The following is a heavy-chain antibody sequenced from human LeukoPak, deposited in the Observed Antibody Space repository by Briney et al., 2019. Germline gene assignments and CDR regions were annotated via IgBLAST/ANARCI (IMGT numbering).Heavy chain of an antibody. V-gene: IGHV3-48*02. D-gene: IGHD5-18*01. J-gene: IGHJ4*02. CDR3: ARDGLHTAHFDY. CDR2: VSDSSDV. CDR1: GFTFSTYT. Sequence: GGALRLSCAASGFTFSTYTMNWVRQAPGKGLEWVSTVSDSSDVHYSDSVKGRFTISRDNARNSLYLQMNSLRDEDTAVYYCARDGLHTAHFDYWGQGTLVTVSS.